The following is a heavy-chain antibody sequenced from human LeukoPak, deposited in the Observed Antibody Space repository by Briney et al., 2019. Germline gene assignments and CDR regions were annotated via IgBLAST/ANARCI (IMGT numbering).Heavy chain of an antibody. CDR3: ARGWSGRVTAADI. CDR1: GGSISGYY. J-gene: IGHJ3*02. CDR2: IYSSGST. D-gene: IGHD3-3*01. V-gene: IGHV4-4*07. Sequence: SETLSLTCTVSGGSISGYYWTWIRQPAGKGLEWIGRIYSSGSTGYNPSLKSRVTMSVDTSKNQFSLKLSSVTAADTALYYCARGWSGRVTAADIWGRGTMVTVSS.